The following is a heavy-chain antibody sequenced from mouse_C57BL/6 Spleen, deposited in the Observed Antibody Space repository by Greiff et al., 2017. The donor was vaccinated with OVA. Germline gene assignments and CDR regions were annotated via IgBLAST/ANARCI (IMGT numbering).Heavy chain of an antibody. CDR3: ARSDDGYYDYFDY. CDR1: GYAFSSYW. J-gene: IGHJ2*01. D-gene: IGHD2-3*01. CDR2: IYPGDGDT. V-gene: IGHV1-80*01. Sequence: QVQLQQSGAELVKPGASVKISCKASGYAFSSYWMNWVKQRPGKGLEWIGQIYPGDGDTNYNGKFKGKATLTADKSSSTAYMQLSSLTSEDSAVYFCARSDDGYYDYFDYWGQGTTLTVSS.